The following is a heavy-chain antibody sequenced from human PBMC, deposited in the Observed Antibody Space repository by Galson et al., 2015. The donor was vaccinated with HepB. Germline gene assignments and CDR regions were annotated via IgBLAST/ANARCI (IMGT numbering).Heavy chain of an antibody. D-gene: IGHD3-10*01. CDR2: ISGRGGST. CDR3: AKDQVKSPSGGLDV. J-gene: IGHJ6*02. Sequence: SLRLSCAASGFTFSSYAMSWVRQAPGKGLEWVSAISGRGGSTYYADSVKGRFTISRDNSKNTLYLQMNSLRAEDTAVYYCAKDQVKSPSGGLDVWGQGTTVTVSS. V-gene: IGHV3-23*01. CDR1: GFTFSSYA.